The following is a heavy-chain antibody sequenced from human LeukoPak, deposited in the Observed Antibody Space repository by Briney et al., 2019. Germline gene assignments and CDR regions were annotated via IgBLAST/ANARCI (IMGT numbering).Heavy chain of an antibody. D-gene: IGHD3-16*01. CDR1: GGSISRGGYY. CDR3: ARAPYGGGYYYYAMDV. Sequence: PSETLSLTCTVSGGSISRGGYYWSWIRQHPGKGLEWIGCIYYSGSTYYNPSLKSRVTISVDTSKNQFSLKLNSVTAADTAVYYCARAPYGGGYYYYAMDVWGQGTTVTVSS. CDR2: IYYSGST. J-gene: IGHJ6*02. V-gene: IGHV4-31*03.